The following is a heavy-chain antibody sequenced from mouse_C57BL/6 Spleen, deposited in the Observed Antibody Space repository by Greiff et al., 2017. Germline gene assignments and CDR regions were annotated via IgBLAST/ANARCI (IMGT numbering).Heavy chain of an antibody. V-gene: IGHV1-82*01. J-gene: IGHJ3*01. CDR3: APVYDGYSAWFAY. CDR2: IYPGDGDT. CDR1: GYAFSSSW. D-gene: IGHD2-3*01. Sequence: LVESGPELVKPGASVKISCKASGYAFSSSWMNWVKQRPGKGLEWIGRIYPGDGDTNYNGKFKGKATLTADKSSSTAYMQLSSLTSEDSAVYFCAPVYDGYSAWFAYWGQGTLVTVSA.